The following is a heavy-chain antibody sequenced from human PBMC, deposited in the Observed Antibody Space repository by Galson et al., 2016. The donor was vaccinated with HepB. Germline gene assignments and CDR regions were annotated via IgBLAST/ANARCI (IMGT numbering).Heavy chain of an antibody. D-gene: IGHD3-3*01. CDR1: GYLFTSYG. V-gene: IGHV1-18*01. CDR2: ISANSRDT. J-gene: IGHJ4*02. Sequence: SVKVSCKASGYLFTSYGVTWVRQAPGQGLEWVGWISANSRDTSYAERLQGRVSMTTDTSTNTAYMDLRSLTSQDTAIYYCATGVVGLYWGQGTLVTVSS. CDR3: ATGVVGLY.